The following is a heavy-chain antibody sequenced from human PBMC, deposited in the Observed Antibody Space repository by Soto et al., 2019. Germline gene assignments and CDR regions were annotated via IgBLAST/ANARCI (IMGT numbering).Heavy chain of an antibody. D-gene: IGHD6-13*01. V-gene: IGHV4-34*01. CDR1: GGSFSGYY. CDR2: INHSGST. CDR3: ERVFIAEAATQDWFDT. J-gene: IGHJ5*02. Sequence: SETLSLTCAVYGGSFSGYYWSWIRQPPGKGLEWIGEINHSGSTNYNPSLKSRVTISVDTSKNQFSLKLSSVTAADTAVYYCERVFIAEAATQDWFDTWGQGTLVTVSS.